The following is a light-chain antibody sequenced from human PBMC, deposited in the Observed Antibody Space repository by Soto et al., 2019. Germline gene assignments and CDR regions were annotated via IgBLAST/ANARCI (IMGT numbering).Light chain of an antibody. J-gene: IGLJ1*01. CDR3: CSYAGSLYV. CDR1: SSDVGSYNV. V-gene: IGLV2-23*01. CDR2: EGS. Sequence: QSALTQPASVSGSPGQSITISCTGTSSDVGSYNVVSWYQQHPGKAPKLNIYEGSKRPSGVSNRFSGSNSGNTASLTISGLQAEDEADYYCCSYAGSLYVFGTGTKLTVL.